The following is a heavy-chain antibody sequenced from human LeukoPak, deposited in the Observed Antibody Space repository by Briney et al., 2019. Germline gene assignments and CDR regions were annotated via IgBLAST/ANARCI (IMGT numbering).Heavy chain of an antibody. V-gene: IGHV1-8*01. CDR2: MNPNSGNT. Sequence: APLKVSCKPSGYTFTSYDINWVRQATGPGLEWMGWMNPNSGNTGYAQKFQGRVTMSRNTSISTAYMELSSLRSEDTAVYYCARRQLAARRPYYFDYWGQGTLVTDSS. CDR1: GYTFTSYD. CDR3: ARRQLAARRPYYFDY. D-gene: IGHD6-6*01. J-gene: IGHJ4*02.